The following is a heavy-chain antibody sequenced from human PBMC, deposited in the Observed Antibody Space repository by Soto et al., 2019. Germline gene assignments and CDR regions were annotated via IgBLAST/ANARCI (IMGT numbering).Heavy chain of an antibody. J-gene: IGHJ3*02. CDR1: GFTFSSYA. D-gene: IGHD2-15*01. CDR2: ISGSGGST. Sequence: HPGGSLRLSCAASGFTFSSYAMSWVRQAPGKGLEWVSAISGSGGSTYYADSVKGRFTISRDNSKNTLYLQMNSLRAEDTAVYYCAGYCSGGSCYSSGAFDIWGQGTMVTVSS. CDR3: AGYCSGGSCYSSGAFDI. V-gene: IGHV3-23*01.